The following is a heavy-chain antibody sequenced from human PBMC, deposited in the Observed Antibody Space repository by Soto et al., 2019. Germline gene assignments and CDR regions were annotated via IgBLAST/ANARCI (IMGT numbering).Heavy chain of an antibody. Sequence: SETLSLTCTVSGDSVSSVGFHWAWPRRPPGKGLEWIGYIYNGASTYCRPSLESRMPMSLDATRNHYSLRLTSVTAADTAVYFCARAPVGLDTISYFDYWGQGKLVTVSS. V-gene: IGHV4-30-4*01. CDR1: GDSVSSVGFH. D-gene: IGHD3-3*01. J-gene: IGHJ4*02. CDR3: ARAPVGLDTISYFDY. CDR2: IYNGAST.